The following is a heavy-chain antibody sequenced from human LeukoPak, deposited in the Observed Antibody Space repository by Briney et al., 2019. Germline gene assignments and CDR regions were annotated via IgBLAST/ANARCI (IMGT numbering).Heavy chain of an antibody. CDR1: GFTFSSYS. D-gene: IGHD3-10*01. CDR3: ARDLGSGSHNWFDP. V-gene: IGHV3-48*01. J-gene: IGHJ5*02. Sequence: GGSLRLSCAASGFTFSSYSMNWVRQAPGKGQEWVSYISSSSSTIYYADSVKGRFTISRDNAKNSLYLQMNSLRAEDTAVYYCARDLGSGSHNWFDPWGQGTLVTVSS. CDR2: ISSSSSTI.